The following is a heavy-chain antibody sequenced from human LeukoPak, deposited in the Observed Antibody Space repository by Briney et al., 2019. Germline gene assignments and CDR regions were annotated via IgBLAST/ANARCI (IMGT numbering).Heavy chain of an antibody. CDR1: GGYISSYS. J-gene: IGHJ5*02. D-gene: IGHD1-1*01. Sequence: SETLSLTCTVSGGYISSYSWSWIRQPPGKGLEWIGYIYYSGNTNYNPSLKSRVTISVDTSKNQFSLDLSSVTAADTAVYYCARDGAGTTTNDNWFDPWGQGTLVTVSS. CDR2: IYYSGNT. CDR3: ARDGAGTTTNDNWFDP. V-gene: IGHV4-59*01.